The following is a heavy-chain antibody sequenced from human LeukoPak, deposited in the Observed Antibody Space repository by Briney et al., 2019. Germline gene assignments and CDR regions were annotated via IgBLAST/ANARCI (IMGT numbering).Heavy chain of an antibody. V-gene: IGHV3-23*01. D-gene: IGHD2-21*01. J-gene: IGHJ6*02. CDR1: GFTFSSYA. CDR3: AKAPVWNYYYGLDV. CDR2: ISSSGAST. Sequence: GGSLRLSCAASGFTFSSYAMSWVRQAPGKGLEWVSGISSSGASTYYADSVKGRFTISRENSNNTLYLHMDSLRAEDTAVYYCAKAPVWNYYYGLDVWGQGTTVTVSS.